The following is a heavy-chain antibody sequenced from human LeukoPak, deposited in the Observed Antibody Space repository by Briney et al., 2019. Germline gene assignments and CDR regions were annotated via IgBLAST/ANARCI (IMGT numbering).Heavy chain of an antibody. J-gene: IGHJ4*02. CDR3: ARDLKPGWIQLWAYYFDY. CDR1: GFTFSSYA. D-gene: IGHD5-18*01. CDR2: ISYDGSNK. V-gene: IGHV3-30*04. Sequence: GGSLRLSCAASGFTFSSYAMHWVRQAPGKGLEWVAVISYDGSNKYYADSVKGRLTISRDNSKNTLYLQMNSLRAEDTAVYYCARDLKPGWIQLWAYYFDYWGQGTLVTVSS.